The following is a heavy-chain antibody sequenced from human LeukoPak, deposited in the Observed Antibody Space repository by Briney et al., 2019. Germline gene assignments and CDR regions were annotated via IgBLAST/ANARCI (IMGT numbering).Heavy chain of an antibody. CDR2: ISSSGSII. CDR1: GFTFSSCS. CDR3: VRDKPGGFDY. V-gene: IGHV3-48*04. D-gene: IGHD3-16*01. J-gene: IGHJ4*02. Sequence: PGGSLRLSCAASGFTFSSCSMNWVRQAPGKGLEWLSYISSSGSIIYSADSAKGRFTISRDNAKSSLFLQKNSLRAEDTAVYYCVRDKPGGFDYWGQGTLVTVSS.